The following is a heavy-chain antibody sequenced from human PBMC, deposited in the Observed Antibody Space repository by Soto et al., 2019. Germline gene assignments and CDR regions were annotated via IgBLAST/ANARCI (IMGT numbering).Heavy chain of an antibody. J-gene: IGHJ6*02. CDR3: ARVGTGTTYYYYGMDV. Sequence: ASVKVSCKASGGTFSSYAISWVRQAPGQGLEWMGGIIPIFGTANYAQKFQGRVTITADESTSTAYMELSSLRFEDTAVYYCARVGTGTTYYYYGMDVWGQGTTVTVSS. CDR1: GGTFSSYA. V-gene: IGHV1-69*13. CDR2: IIPIFGTA. D-gene: IGHD1-7*01.